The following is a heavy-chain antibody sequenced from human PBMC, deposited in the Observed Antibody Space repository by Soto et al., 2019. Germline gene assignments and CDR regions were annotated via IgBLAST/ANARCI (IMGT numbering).Heavy chain of an antibody. D-gene: IGHD1-1*01. CDR1: GYTFTSYG. CDR2: ISAHNGNT. V-gene: IGHV1-18*01. J-gene: IGHJ4*02. Sequence: QVHLVQSGAEVKKPGASVKVSCKGSGYTFTSYGITWVRQAPGQGLEWMGWISAHNGNTDYGQKLQGRVTVTRDTSTITAYVELRSLRSDDTAVYYCARGRYGDYWGQGALVTVSS. CDR3: ARGRYGDY.